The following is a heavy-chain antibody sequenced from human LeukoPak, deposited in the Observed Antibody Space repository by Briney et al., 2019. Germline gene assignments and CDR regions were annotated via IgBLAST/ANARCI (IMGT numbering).Heavy chain of an antibody. CDR3: ARDLWAGNDY. CDR1: GFDFRGSY. V-gene: IGHV3-7*03. D-gene: IGHD1-1*01. Sequence: GGSLRLSCLTSGFDFRGSYMSWVRQTPGKRLEYVANINPTGSGKFYVDSVRGRFTIYRDNIRDSLYLQMNSLRAEDTAVYYCARDLWAGNDYWGRGTLVTVSS. J-gene: IGHJ4*02. CDR2: INPTGSGK.